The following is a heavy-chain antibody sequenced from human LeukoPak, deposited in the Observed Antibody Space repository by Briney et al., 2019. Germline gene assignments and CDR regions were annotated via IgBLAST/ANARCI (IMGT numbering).Heavy chain of an antibody. CDR2: ISISSSYI. CDR1: GFTFSSYS. CDR3: ARALPSPLYSGSYADAFDI. Sequence: PGGSLRLSCAASGFTFSSYSMNWVRQAPGKGLEWVSSISISSSYIYYADSVKGRFTISRDNAKNSLYLQMNSLRAEDTAVYYCARALPSPLYSGSYADAFDIWGQGTMVTVSS. J-gene: IGHJ3*02. D-gene: IGHD1-26*01. V-gene: IGHV3-21*01.